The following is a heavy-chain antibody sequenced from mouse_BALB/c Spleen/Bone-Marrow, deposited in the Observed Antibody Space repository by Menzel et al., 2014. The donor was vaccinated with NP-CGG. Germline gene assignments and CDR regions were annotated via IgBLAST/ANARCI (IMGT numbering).Heavy chain of an antibody. CDR3: ARWEYYAMDY. CDR2: IDPANGNT. J-gene: IGHJ4*01. D-gene: IGHD4-1*01. Sequence: EVQLVESGAELVKPGASVKLSCTASGFNIKDTYMHWVKQRPEQGLECIGRIDPANGNTKYDPKFQGKATITADTSSNTAYLQLSSLTSEDTAVYYCARWEYYAMDYWGQGTSVTVSS. CDR1: GFNIKDTY. V-gene: IGHV14-3*02.